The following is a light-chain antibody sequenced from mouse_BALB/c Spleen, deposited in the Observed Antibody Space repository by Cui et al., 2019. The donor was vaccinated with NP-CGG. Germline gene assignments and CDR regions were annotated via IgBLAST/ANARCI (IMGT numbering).Light chain of an antibody. V-gene: IGLV1*01. Sequence: TVVTLKSASTTSPGETVTLTCRSSTGAVTTSNYANWVQEKPDHLFTGLIGGTNNRAPGVPARFSGSLIGDKAALTITGAQTEDEAIYFCALWYSNHWVFGGGTKLTVL. CDR2: GTN. CDR1: TGAVTTSNY. J-gene: IGLJ1*01. CDR3: ALWYSNHWV.